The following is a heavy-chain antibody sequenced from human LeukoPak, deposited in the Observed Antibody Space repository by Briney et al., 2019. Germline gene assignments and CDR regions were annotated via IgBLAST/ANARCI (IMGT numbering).Heavy chain of an antibody. V-gene: IGHV4-61*02. CDR3: ARDQNQWELLVY. J-gene: IGHJ4*02. Sequence: TSQTLSLTCTVSGGSTSSGSYYWSWIRQPAGKGLEWIGRIYTSGSTNYNPSLKSRVTISVDTSKNQFSLKLSSVTAADTAVYYCARDQNQWELLVYWGQGTLVTVSS. CDR1: GGSTSSGSYY. CDR2: IYTSGST. D-gene: IGHD1-26*01.